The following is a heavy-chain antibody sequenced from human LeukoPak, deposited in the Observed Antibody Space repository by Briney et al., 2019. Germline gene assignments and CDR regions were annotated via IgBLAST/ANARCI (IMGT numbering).Heavy chain of an antibody. Sequence: SVKVSCKTSGGTFNNSAISWVRQAPGQGLEWLGGIMPLFGTAGYAQKFQGSVTIPKDESTRTVYLELTSLTSDDTAVYYCARDVHGDYGSGWFDPWGQGTLVSVSS. CDR3: ARDVHGDYGSGWFDP. V-gene: IGHV1-69*05. CDR1: GGTFNNSA. CDR2: IMPLFGTA. J-gene: IGHJ5*02. D-gene: IGHD4-17*01.